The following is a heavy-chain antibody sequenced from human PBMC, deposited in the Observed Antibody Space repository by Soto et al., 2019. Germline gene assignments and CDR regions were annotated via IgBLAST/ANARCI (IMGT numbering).Heavy chain of an antibody. CDR1: GFTFSTYG. D-gene: IGHD5-18*01. Sequence: EVQLLESGGGSVQPGGSLRVSCAASGFTFSTYGMSWVRQAPGKGLEWVSALTRSGGATYYADSVKGRFTISRDNSKNTLYLQMSSLRAEDTAVYYCAKLSVGDTERDFFDFWGQGTLVTVSS. J-gene: IGHJ4*02. V-gene: IGHV3-23*01. CDR3: AKLSVGDTERDFFDF. CDR2: LTRSGGAT.